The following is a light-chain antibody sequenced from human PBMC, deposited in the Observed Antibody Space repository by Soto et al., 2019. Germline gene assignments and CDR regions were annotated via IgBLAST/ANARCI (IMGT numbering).Light chain of an antibody. CDR1: SSSIGSNT. CDR3: AAWDGSLNGWV. Sequence: QSVLTQAPSASGTPGQRVTISCSGSSSSIGSNTVSWYQQGPGTAPKLLIYSNDQRPSGVPARFSGAKSGTSASLAIGGLQSEDEADYYCAAWDGSLNGWVFGGGTKLTVL. J-gene: IGLJ3*02. CDR2: SND. V-gene: IGLV1-44*01.